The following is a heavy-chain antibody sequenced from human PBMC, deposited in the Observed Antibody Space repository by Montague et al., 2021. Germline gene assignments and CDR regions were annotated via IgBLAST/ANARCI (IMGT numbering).Heavy chain of an antibody. Sequence: CAISGDSDGGEELTCRWEEHSSEIESHYELGCCLRSEKKNDYAPSVRGRLTVNPDASKNEFSLELNYATPEDTAVYYCVRYSGWFYFDFWGQGTLVTVSS. J-gene: IGHJ4*02. V-gene: IGHV6-1*01. D-gene: IGHD6-19*01. CDR3: VRYSGWFYFDF. CDR1: GDSDGGEELT. CDR2: CLRSEKKN.